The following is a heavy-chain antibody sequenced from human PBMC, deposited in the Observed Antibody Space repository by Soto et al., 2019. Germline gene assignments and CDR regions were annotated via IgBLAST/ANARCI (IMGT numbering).Heavy chain of an antibody. CDR2: INHSGST. Sequence: PSETLSLTCAVYGGSFSGYYWSWIRQPPGKGLEWIGEINHSGSTNYNPSLKSRVTISVDTSKNQFSLKLSSVTAADTAVYYCASLRRSGYDYPSDYWGQGTLVTVSS. V-gene: IGHV4-34*01. D-gene: IGHD5-12*01. J-gene: IGHJ4*02. CDR1: GGSFSGYY. CDR3: ASLRRSGYDYPSDY.